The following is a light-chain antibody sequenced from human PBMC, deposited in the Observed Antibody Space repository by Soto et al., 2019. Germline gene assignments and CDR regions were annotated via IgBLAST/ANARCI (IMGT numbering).Light chain of an antibody. CDR2: EVN. Sequence: QPARTQPASVSGSPGQWITISCAGTSSDVGAYIYVSWYQQYPGKAPKLIIYEVNNRPSGVSGRFSGSKSDNTAYLNISGLQAEDEADYYCSSYSDSDTKVFGTGTKVTVL. CDR3: SSYSDSDTKV. CDR1: SSDVGAYIY. V-gene: IGLV2-14*03. J-gene: IGLJ1*01.